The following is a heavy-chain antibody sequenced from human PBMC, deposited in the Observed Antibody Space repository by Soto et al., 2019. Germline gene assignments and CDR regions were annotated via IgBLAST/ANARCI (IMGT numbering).Heavy chain of an antibody. CDR1: GXSLSSVSHY. CDR2: IYYSGSS. J-gene: IGHJ4*02. CDR3: ARSVAGVAPDY. D-gene: IGHD6-19*01. Sequence: XTLYLPCTVSGXSLSSVSHYWHWIRQPPGKGLAWIGSIYYSGSSNFNRSLKSRVTISVETSKNQFSMKMTSVTPTDTAVYYCARSVAGVAPDYWGQGTLGTVS. V-gene: IGHV4-61*01.